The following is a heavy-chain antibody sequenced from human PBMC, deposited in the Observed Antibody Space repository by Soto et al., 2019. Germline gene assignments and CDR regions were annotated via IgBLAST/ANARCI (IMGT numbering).Heavy chain of an antibody. CDR3: ASSPPQLGYSPDP. CDR1: GGSISSYY. J-gene: IGHJ5*02. D-gene: IGHD5-18*01. Sequence: SETLSLTCTVSGGSISSYYWSWIRQHPGKGLEWIGYIYYSGSTYYNPSLKSRVTISVDTSKNQFSLKLSSVTAADTAVYYCASSPPQLGYSPDPWGQGTLVTVSS. V-gene: IGHV4-59*06. CDR2: IYYSGST.